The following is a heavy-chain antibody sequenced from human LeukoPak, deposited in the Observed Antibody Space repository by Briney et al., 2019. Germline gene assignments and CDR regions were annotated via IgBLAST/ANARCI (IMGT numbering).Heavy chain of an antibody. D-gene: IGHD2-15*01. J-gene: IGHJ2*01. V-gene: IGHV3-7*01. CDR3: ARAYCSGGSCYSDWYFDL. Sequence: PGGSLRLSCAASGFTFSIYAMSWVRQAPGKGLEWMANINQDGSEKYYVDSVKGRFTISRDNAKNSLYLQMNSLRAEDTAMYYCARAYCSGGSCYSDWYFDLWGRGTLVTVSS. CDR2: INQDGSEK. CDR1: GFTFSIYA.